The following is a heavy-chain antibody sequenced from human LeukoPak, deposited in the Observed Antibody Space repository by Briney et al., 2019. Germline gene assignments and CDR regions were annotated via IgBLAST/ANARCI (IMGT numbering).Heavy chain of an antibody. CDR3: AKGGYSSSWCLDY. CDR2: ISSSGSST. D-gene: IGHD6-13*01. Sequence: SGGSVRLSCAASGFTFSNYALSWVRQVPGKGLEWVSTISSSGSSTYYADSVKGRFTISRDNSKNTMDLQMNSLRAEDTAVYYCAKGGYSSSWCLDYWGQGTLVTVSS. CDR1: GFTFSNYA. J-gene: IGHJ4*02. V-gene: IGHV3-23*01.